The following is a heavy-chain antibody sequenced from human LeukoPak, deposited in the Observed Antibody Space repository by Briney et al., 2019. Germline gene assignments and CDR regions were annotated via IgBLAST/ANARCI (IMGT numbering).Heavy chain of an antibody. D-gene: IGHD4-17*01. CDR3: ARASPSGLRLLGSFDY. Sequence: SVKLSCNPSEGTFTTYAISWVPQAPGHGLGWLGGTIPIFGTANYAQKFQGKVTITADKSTTPAYMKLSSLRSEDTAVYYCARASPSGLRLLGSFDYWGQGTLVTAPS. J-gene: IGHJ4*02. CDR1: EGTFTTYA. CDR2: TIPIFGTA. V-gene: IGHV1-69*06.